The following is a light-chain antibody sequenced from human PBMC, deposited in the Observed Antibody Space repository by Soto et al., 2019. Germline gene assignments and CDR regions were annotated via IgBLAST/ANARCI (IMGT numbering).Light chain of an antibody. CDR2: GAS. CDR1: QSVSSSY. V-gene: IGKV3-20*01. J-gene: IGKJ4*01. Sequence: EIVLTQSPXTLSLSPGERATLSCRASQSVSSSYLAWYQQKPGQAPRLLIYGASSRATGIPDRFSGSGSGTDFTLTISRLEPEDFAVYYCQQYGSSPITFGGGTKVDIK. CDR3: QQYGSSPIT.